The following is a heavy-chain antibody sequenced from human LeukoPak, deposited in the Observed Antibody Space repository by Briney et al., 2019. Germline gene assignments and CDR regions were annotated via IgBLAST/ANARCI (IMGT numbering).Heavy chain of an antibody. V-gene: IGHV3-30*04. CDR1: GFTFSSYA. CDR3: ARGGSSGWSPQRSGMDV. Sequence: GGSLRLSCAASGFTFSSYAMHWVRQAPGKGLEWEAVISYDGSNKYYADSVKGRFTISRDNSKNTLYLQMNSLRAEDTAVYYCARGGSSGWSPQRSGMDVWGQGTTVTVSS. D-gene: IGHD6-19*01. CDR2: ISYDGSNK. J-gene: IGHJ6*02.